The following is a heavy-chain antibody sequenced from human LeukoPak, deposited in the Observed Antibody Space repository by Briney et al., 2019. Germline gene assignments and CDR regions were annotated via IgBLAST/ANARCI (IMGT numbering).Heavy chain of an antibody. CDR2: ISAYNGNT. J-gene: IGHJ4*02. V-gene: IGHV1-18*01. CDR1: GYTFTTYG. D-gene: IGHD6-13*01. CDR3: ARDFREAAGFFWMRYYFDY. Sequence: ASVKVSCKASGYTFTTYGYRWVRQAPGQGLEWMGWISAYNGNTNYAQKLQGRVTMTTDTSTSTAYMELRSLRSDDTAVYYCARDFREAAGFFWMRYYFDYWGQGTLVTVSS.